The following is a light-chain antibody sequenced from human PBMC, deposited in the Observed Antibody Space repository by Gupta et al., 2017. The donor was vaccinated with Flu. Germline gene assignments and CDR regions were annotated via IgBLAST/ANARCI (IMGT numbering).Light chain of an antibody. Sequence: NCQSSQSVLYSSNNRNYLAWYQQKPGQPPKLLIYWASTRESGVPDRFSGSGSGTDFTLTISSLQAEDVAVYYCQQYYSTPWTFGQGTKVEIK. J-gene: IGKJ1*01. V-gene: IGKV4-1*01. CDR2: WAS. CDR1: QSVLYSSNNRNY. CDR3: QQYYSTPWT.